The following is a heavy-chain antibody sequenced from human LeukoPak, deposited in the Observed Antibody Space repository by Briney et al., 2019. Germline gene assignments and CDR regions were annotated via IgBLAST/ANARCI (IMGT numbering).Heavy chain of an antibody. J-gene: IGHJ4*02. CDR3: ARAKDMIVATYYFDY. CDR1: GYTFTGYY. Sequence: ASVKVSCKASGYTFTGYYMHWVRQAPGQGLEWMGWINPNSGGTNYAQKLQGRVTMTRDTSISTAYMELSRLRSDDTAVYYCARAKDMIVATYYFDYWGQGTLVTVSS. D-gene: IGHD3-22*01. CDR2: INPNSGGT. V-gene: IGHV1-2*02.